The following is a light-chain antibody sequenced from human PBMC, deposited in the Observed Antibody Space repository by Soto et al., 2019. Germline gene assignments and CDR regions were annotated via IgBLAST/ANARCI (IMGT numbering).Light chain of an antibody. J-gene: IGKJ2*01. CDR1: QSISSSY. V-gene: IGKV3-20*01. CDR2: GAS. CDR3: RQYGSSLYT. Sequence: EIVLTQSPGTLSLSPGERATPSCRASQSISSSYLAWYQQKPGQAPRLLIYGASSRATGIPDRFSGSGSGTDFTLTISRLEPEDFVVYYCRQYGSSLYTFGQGTKLEIK.